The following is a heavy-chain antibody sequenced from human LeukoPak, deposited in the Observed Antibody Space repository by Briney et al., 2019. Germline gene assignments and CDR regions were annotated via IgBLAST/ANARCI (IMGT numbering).Heavy chain of an antibody. Sequence: SETLSLTCAVYGGSFSGYYWSWIRQPPGKGLEWIGEINHSGSTNYNPSLKSRVTTSVDTSKTQFSLKLSSVTAADTAVYYCARDRSPLLANWFDPWGQGTLVTVSS. V-gene: IGHV4-34*01. CDR3: ARDRSPLLANWFDP. D-gene: IGHD2-15*01. CDR1: GGSFSGYY. J-gene: IGHJ5*02. CDR2: INHSGST.